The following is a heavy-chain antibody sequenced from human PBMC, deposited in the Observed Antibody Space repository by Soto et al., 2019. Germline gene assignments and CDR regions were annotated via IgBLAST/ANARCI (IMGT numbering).Heavy chain of an antibody. J-gene: IGHJ4*02. CDR2: ITGTGGST. D-gene: IGHD6-19*01. CDR1: GFTFSGYA. V-gene: IGHV3-23*01. CDR3: AKLSSGFYNNFDY. Sequence: EVQLLESGGGLVQPGGSLRLSCAASGFTFSGYAMSWVRQAPGKGLEWVSTITGTGGSTYYADSVTGRFTISRDKSKNTVYLQMVSLKAEDTAVYYCAKLSSGFYNNFDYWGQGTLVTVSS.